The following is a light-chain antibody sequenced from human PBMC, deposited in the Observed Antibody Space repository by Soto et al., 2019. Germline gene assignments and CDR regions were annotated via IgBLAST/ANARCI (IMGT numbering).Light chain of an antibody. Sequence: QYALTQPASVSGSPGQSITISCTGTNSDVGGYNFVSWYQQHPGKAPKLIIYEVSNRPSGVSNRFSGSRSGNTATLAISGLQAEDEADYYCKSYTSSNTLLFGGGTRLTVL. CDR2: EVS. CDR3: KSYTSSNTLL. J-gene: IGLJ2*01. V-gene: IGLV2-14*03. CDR1: NSDVGGYNF.